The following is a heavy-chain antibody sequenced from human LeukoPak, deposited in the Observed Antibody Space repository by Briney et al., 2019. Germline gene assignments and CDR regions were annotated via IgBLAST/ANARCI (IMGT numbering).Heavy chain of an antibody. CDR1: GVTFSTYA. D-gene: IGHD1-26*01. J-gene: IGHJ4*02. Sequence: GGSLRLSCVASGVTFSTYAMSWVRQAPGKGLEWVSGTSGSGGSTYYADSVKGRFTISRDNSKSTLYLQMNSLRAEDTAVYYCANGDGSYYGFDYWGQGTLVTVSS. CDR3: ANGDGSYYGFDY. CDR2: TSGSGGST. V-gene: IGHV3-23*01.